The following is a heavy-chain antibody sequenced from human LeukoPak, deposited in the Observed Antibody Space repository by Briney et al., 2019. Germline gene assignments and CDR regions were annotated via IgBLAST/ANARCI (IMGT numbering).Heavy chain of an antibody. J-gene: IGHJ4*02. D-gene: IGHD1-1*01. CDR2: ISYDGSNK. CDR1: GFTFSSYA. Sequence: SGGSLRLSCAASGFTFSSYAMHWVRQAPGKGLEWVAVISYDGSNKYYADSVKGRFTISRDNSKNTLYLQMNSLRAEDTAVYYCARGASTGTTYFDYWGQGTLVTVSS. CDR3: ARGASTGTTYFDY. V-gene: IGHV3-30-3*01.